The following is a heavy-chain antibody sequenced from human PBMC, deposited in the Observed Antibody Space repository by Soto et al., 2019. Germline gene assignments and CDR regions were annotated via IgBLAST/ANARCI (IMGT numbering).Heavy chain of an antibody. CDR1: GFTFSSDG. CDR2: ISYDGSNK. CDR3: AKDFSSSWGFDY. Sequence: QVQLVESGGGVVQPGRSLRLSCAASGFTFSSDGMHWVRQAPGKGLEWVAVISYDGSNKYYADSVKGRFTISRDNSKNTLYLQMNSLRAEDTAVYYCAKDFSSSWGFDYWGQGTLVTVSS. D-gene: IGHD6-13*01. V-gene: IGHV3-30*18. J-gene: IGHJ4*02.